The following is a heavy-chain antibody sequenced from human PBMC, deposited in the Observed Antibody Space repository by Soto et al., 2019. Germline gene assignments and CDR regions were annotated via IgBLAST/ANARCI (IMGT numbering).Heavy chain of an antibody. CDR1: GGSISSGGYY. J-gene: IGHJ6*02. CDR2: IYYSGST. Sequence: SDTLSLTCTVSGGSISSGGYYWSWIRQHPGKGLEWIGYIYYSGSTYYNPSLKSRVTISVDTSKNQFSLKLSSVTAADTAVYYCARQLARRLTMDVWGQGTTVTVSS. D-gene: IGHD6-6*01. CDR3: ARQLARRLTMDV. V-gene: IGHV4-31*03.